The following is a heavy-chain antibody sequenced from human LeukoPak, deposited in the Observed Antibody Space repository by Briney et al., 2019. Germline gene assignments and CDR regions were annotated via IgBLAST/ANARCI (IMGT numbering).Heavy chain of an antibody. J-gene: IGHJ6*02. CDR3: ARLATIPVPYDYYYGMDV. CDR1: GGSFSGYY. CDR2: INHSGST. Sequence: SETLSLTCAVYGGSFSGYYWSWIRQPPGKELEWIGEINHSGSTNYNPSLKSRVTISVDTSKNQFSLKLSSVTAADTAVYYCARLATIPVPYDYYYGMDVWGQGTTVTVSS. V-gene: IGHV4-34*01. D-gene: IGHD5-12*01.